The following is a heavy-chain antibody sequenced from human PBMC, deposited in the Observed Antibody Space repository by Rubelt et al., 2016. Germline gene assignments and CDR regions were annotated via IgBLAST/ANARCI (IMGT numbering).Heavy chain of an antibody. CDR3: ARDGRRGYDLDV. Sequence: VQLVESGGGLVQPGGSLRLSCAASGFTFNSYSMNWVRQAPGKGLEWVSHITSNSRTIYYADFVKGRFTISRDNAKNSLYLQMNSLRAEDTAVYYCARDGRRGYDLDVWGQGTTVTVSS. V-gene: IGHV3-48*04. CDR1: GFTFNSYS. J-gene: IGHJ6*02. CDR2: ITSNSRTI.